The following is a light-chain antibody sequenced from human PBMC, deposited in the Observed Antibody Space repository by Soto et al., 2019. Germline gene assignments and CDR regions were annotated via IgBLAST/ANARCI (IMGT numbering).Light chain of an antibody. CDR1: QSVSSN. V-gene: IGKV3-15*01. Sequence: EIVMTQSPATLSVSLGERAALSCRASQSVSSNLAWYQQKPGQAPRLLIYAASARATGIPARFSGTGSGTEFTLTISSLQSEDFAIYYCQQYNNWLLFTFGPGTKVDIK. J-gene: IGKJ3*01. CDR3: QQYNNWLLFT. CDR2: AAS.